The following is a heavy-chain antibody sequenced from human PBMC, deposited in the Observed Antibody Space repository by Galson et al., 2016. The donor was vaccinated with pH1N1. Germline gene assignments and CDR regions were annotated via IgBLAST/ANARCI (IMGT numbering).Heavy chain of an antibody. CDR2: ISLSSSII. CDR1: GFTFSSYS. Sequence: SLRLSCAASGFTFSSYSMNWVRQAPGKGLEWVSYISLSSSIIHYADSVKGRFIISRDCAKNSLYLQMNSLRAEDTALYYCAREGLWPGVDAFDIWGQGTMVTVSS. V-gene: IGHV3-48*04. CDR3: AREGLWPGVDAFDI. D-gene: IGHD4/OR15-4a*01. J-gene: IGHJ3*02.